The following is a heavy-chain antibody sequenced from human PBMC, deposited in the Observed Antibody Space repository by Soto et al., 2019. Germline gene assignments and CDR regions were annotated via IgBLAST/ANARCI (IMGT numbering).Heavy chain of an antibody. CDR1: GGAISSYY. CDR2: VYFSGST. D-gene: IGHD5-12*01. V-gene: IGHV4-59*01. J-gene: IGHJ6*02. CDR3: TRDLDIGNSGYGQSTV. Sequence: SETLSLTCTISGGAISSYYWSWIRQTPGKGLEWIGYVYFSGSTNYNPSLKSRVLISIDTSKNQFSLKLNSVTAADTAVYYCTRDLDIGNSGYGQSTVWGQGHTVTVSS.